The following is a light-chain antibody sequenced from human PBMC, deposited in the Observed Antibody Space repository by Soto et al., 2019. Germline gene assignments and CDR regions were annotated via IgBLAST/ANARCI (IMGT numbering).Light chain of an antibody. CDR3: SSYTSSSTLVV. CDR2: DVS. Sequence: QSALTQPASVSGSPGQSITISCTGTSSDVGGYNYVSWYKQHPGKAPKLMIYDVSNRPSGVSNRFSGSKSGNTAFLTISGLQAEDEADYYCSSYTSSSTLVVFGGGTKLTVL. CDR1: SSDVGGYNY. J-gene: IGLJ2*01. V-gene: IGLV2-14*01.